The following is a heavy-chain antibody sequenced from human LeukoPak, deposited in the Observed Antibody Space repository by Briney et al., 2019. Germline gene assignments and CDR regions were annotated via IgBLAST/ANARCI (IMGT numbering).Heavy chain of an antibody. CDR3: ARDRIGPPDYSNYHFDY. J-gene: IGHJ4*02. CDR2: INPSGGST. D-gene: IGHD4-11*01. V-gene: IGHV1-46*01. CDR1: GYTFTSYY. Sequence: GASVKVSCKASGYTFTSYYMHWVRQAPGQGLEWMGIINPSGGSTSYAQKFQGRVTMTRDTSTSTVYMELSSLRSEDTAVYYCARDRIGPPDYSNYHFDYWGQGTLVTVSS.